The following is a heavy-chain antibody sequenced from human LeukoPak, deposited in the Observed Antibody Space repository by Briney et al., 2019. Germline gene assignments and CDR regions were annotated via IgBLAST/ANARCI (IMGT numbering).Heavy chain of an antibody. CDR1: GGSFSGYY. Sequence: KSSETLSLTCAVYGGSFSGYYWSWIRQPPGKGLEWIGEINHSGSTNYNPSLKSRVTISVDTSKNQFSLKLSSVTAADTAVYYCATRLYYYYYMDVWGKGTTVTISS. J-gene: IGHJ6*03. CDR2: INHSGST. CDR3: ATRLYYYYYMDV. V-gene: IGHV4-34*01. D-gene: IGHD2-15*01.